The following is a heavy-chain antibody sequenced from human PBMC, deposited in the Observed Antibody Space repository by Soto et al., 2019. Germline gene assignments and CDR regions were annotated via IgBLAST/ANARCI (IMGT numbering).Heavy chain of an antibody. D-gene: IGHD3-9*01. Sequence: GGLMRHCSPASGCNFGGYGLSWVRQAPGKGLECVSTISNTGGSTYYADSVKGRFTISRDNSKNMLFLQVNSLRADDTALYYCAKDHLTGNGIYDAFDIWGQGTIVT. CDR3: AKDHLTGNGIYDAFDI. V-gene: IGHV3-23*01. J-gene: IGHJ3*02. CDR2: ISNTGGST. CDR1: GCNFGGYG.